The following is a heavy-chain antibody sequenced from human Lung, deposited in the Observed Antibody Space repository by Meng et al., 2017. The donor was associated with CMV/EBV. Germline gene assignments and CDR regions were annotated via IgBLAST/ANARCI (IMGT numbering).Heavy chain of an antibody. Sequence: GGSLRLXXVTSGLDFSNYGMNWVRQAPGKGLEWVSHINSRSNNIGYADSVKGRFTISRDNSKNTLYLQMNSLRAEDTAVYYCAKASSSWPPWYWGQGTLVTVAS. V-gene: IGHV3-48*01. CDR2: INSRSNNI. CDR1: GLDFSNYG. CDR3: AKASSSWPPWY. D-gene: IGHD6-13*01. J-gene: IGHJ4*02.